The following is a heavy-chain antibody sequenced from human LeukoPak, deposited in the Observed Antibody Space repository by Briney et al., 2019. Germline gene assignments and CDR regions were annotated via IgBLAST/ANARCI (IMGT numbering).Heavy chain of an antibody. V-gene: IGHV3-11*01. D-gene: IGHD6-6*01. CDR2: ISSGGSTI. CDR3: AKDLGYSSSEDAFDI. J-gene: IGHJ3*02. Sequence: GGSLRLSCAASGFTFSDYYMSWIRQAPGKGLEWVSYISSGGSTIYYTDSVKGRFTISRDNAKNSLYLKMNSLRAEDTAVYYCAKDLGYSSSEDAFDIWGQGTMVTVSS. CDR1: GFTFSDYY.